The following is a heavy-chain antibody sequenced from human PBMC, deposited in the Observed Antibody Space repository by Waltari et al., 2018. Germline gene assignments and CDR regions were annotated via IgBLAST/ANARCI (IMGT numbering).Heavy chain of an antibody. D-gene: IGHD4-4*01. CDR1: GGSISSYY. CDR3: ARGDDYSNYGPDY. CDR2: IYYSGST. J-gene: IGHJ4*02. V-gene: IGHV4-59*01. Sequence: QVQLQESGPGLVKPSETLSLTCTVSGGSISSYYWSWIRQPPGKGLEWIGYIYYSGSTNYNPSLKSRVTISVDTSKNQFSLKLSSVTAADTAVYYCARGDDYSNYGPDYWGQGTLVTVSS.